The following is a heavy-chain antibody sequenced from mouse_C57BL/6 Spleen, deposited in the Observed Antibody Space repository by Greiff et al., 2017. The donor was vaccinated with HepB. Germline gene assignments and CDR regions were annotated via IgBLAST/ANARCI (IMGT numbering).Heavy chain of an antibody. J-gene: IGHJ2*01. D-gene: IGHD2-5*01. Sequence: QVQLKQPGAELVRPGTSVKLSCKASGYTFTSYWMHWVKQRPGQGLEWIGVIDPSDSYTNYNQKFKGKATLTVDTSSSTAYMQLSSLTSEDSAVYYCARRYYSNYSFDYWGQGTTLTVSS. CDR1: GYTFTSYW. V-gene: IGHV1-59*01. CDR3: ARRYYSNYSFDY. CDR2: IDPSDSYT.